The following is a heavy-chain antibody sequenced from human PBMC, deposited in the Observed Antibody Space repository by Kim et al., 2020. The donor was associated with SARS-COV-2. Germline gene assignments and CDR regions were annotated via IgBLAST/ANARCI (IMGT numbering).Heavy chain of an antibody. V-gene: IGHV1-69*13. CDR2: IIPIFGTA. D-gene: IGHD2-2*01. Sequence: SVKVSCKASGGTFSSYAISWVRQAPGQGLEWMGGIIPIFGTANYAQKFQGRVTITADESTSTAYMELSSLRSEDTAVYYCARLGYFTVSSTDFDYWGQGTLVTVSS. CDR3: ARLGYFTVSSTDFDY. CDR1: GGTFSSYA. J-gene: IGHJ4*02.